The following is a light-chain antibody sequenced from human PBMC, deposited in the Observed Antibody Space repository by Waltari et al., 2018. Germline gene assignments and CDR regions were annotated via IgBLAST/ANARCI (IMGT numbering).Light chain of an antibody. CDR2: EVL. CDR1: YSNVGSYDL. J-gene: IGLJ2*01. Sequence: QSALTPPASVSGPLGQPFRTSCRRTYSNVGSYDLVSWYHQRPGQAPKLLIYEVLKRPSGISNRFSGSKSGNAASLTISALQPEDEGTYYCCSYASSSPRLIFGGGTELSVL. CDR3: CSYASSSPRLI. V-gene: IGLV2-23*02.